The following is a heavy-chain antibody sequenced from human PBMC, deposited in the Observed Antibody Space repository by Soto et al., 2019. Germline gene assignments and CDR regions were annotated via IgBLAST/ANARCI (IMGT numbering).Heavy chain of an antibody. V-gene: IGHV3-23*01. J-gene: IGHJ4*01. CDR3: AYSSTLFAY. Sequence: SWVRQAPRKGLEWVSSISGSGVNTYYTNSVKGRFTISRDNSKNTLYLQMNSLRAEDKAVYYCAYSSTLFAYWRHGTPVIVTS. D-gene: IGHD6-13*01. CDR2: ISGSGVNT.